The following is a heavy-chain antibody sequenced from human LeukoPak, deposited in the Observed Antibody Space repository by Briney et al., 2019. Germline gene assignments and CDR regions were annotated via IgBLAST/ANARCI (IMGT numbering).Heavy chain of an antibody. V-gene: IGHV4-34*01. CDR2: INRSGST. CDR1: GASFSDYY. Sequence: SETLSLTCVVYGASFSDYYWTWIRQPPRKGLEWIGEINRSGSTNYNPSPKSRVTLSVDTSKKQFSLNLNSVTAADTAVYYCASITFGGVLDYWGQGTLVTVSS. D-gene: IGHD3-16*01. J-gene: IGHJ4*02. CDR3: ASITFGGVLDY.